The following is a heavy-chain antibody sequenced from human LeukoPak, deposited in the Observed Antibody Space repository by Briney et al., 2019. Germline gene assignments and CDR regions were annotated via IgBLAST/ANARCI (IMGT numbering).Heavy chain of an antibody. V-gene: IGHV3-30*02. D-gene: IGHD2-21*02. CDR2: IWYDGSNK. CDR1: GFTFSSYG. CDR3: AKLTDCGGDCYSGDHFDY. Sequence: PGGSLRLSCAAPGFTFSSYGMHWVRQAPGKGLEWVAVIWYDGSNKYYADSVKGRFTISRDNSKNTLYLQMNSLRAEGTAVYYCAKLTDCGGDCYSGDHFDYWGQGTLVTVSS. J-gene: IGHJ4*02.